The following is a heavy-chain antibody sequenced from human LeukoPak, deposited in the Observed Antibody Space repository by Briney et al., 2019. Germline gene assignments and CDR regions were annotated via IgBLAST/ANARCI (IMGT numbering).Heavy chain of an antibody. J-gene: IGHJ4*02. Sequence: PSETLSLTCTVSGGSISTYYWSWVRQPPGKGLEWIGYIYYSGSTNYNPSLKSRVTISVDTSKNQFSLKLSSVTAADTAVYYCARIQRVGGDYPLYYFDYWGQGTLVTVSS. D-gene: IGHD4-17*01. CDR1: GGSISTYY. V-gene: IGHV4-59*01. CDR2: IYYSGST. CDR3: ARIQRVGGDYPLYYFDY.